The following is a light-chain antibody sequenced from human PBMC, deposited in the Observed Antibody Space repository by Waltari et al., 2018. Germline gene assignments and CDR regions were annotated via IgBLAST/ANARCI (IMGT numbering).Light chain of an antibody. CDR1: QSLFYSPNKRNY. CDR2: WAS. V-gene: IGKV4-1*01. J-gene: IGKJ4*01. CDR3: QQYYDSPLT. Sequence: DIVMTQSPDSLTVSLGERATTNSRPSQSLFYSPNKRNYLAWYQQKAGQSPKLLIYWASTRESGVPDRFSGSGSGTDFSLTISNLQAEDVAVYSCQQYYDSPLTFGGGTKVEIK.